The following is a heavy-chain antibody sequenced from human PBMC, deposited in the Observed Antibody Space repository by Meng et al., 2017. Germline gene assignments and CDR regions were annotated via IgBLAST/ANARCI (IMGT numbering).Heavy chain of an antibody. CDR2: INPKSGDT. CDR3: ARDEDISAAGKLFGDY. D-gene: IGHD6-25*01. CDR1: VYTFPDYY. Sequence: VQSGAKVKKPGASVKVSCTPCVYTFPDYYIPWVRRAPGQGLEWMGRINPKSGDTHYAQKFQARVTMTGDTSISTAYMELSGLRSDDTAMYYCARDEDISAAGKLFGDYWGQGTLVTVSS. J-gene: IGHJ4*02. V-gene: IGHV1-2*06.